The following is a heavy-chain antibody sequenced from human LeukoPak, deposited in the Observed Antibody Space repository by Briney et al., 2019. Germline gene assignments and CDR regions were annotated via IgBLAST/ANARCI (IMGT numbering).Heavy chain of an antibody. Sequence: PSETLSLTCAVYGGSFSGYYWSWIRQPPGKGLEWIGEINHSGSTNYNPSLKSRVTISVDTSKNQFSLKLSSVTAADTAVYYCAREGSGWYRGWFDPRGQGTLVTVSS. CDR1: GGSFSGYY. J-gene: IGHJ5*02. CDR3: AREGSGWYRGWFDP. D-gene: IGHD6-19*01. V-gene: IGHV4-34*01. CDR2: INHSGST.